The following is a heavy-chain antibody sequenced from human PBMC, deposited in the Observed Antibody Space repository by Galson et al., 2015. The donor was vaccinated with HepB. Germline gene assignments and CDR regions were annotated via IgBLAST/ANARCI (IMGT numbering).Heavy chain of an antibody. CDR2: INPSGGST. J-gene: IGHJ4*02. D-gene: IGHD2-2*01. Sequence: KFSCKASGYTFASYYMHWVRQAPGQGLEWMGIINPSGGSTSYAQKFQGRVTMTRDTSTSTVYMELSSLRSEDTAVYYCARDQYQLPFDYWGQGTLVTVSS. CDR3: ARDQYQLPFDY. CDR1: GYTFASYY. V-gene: IGHV1-46*01.